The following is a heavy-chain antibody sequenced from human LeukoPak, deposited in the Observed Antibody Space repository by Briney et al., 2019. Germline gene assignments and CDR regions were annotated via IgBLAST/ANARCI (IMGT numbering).Heavy chain of an antibody. V-gene: IGHV4-39*01. CDR1: GGSVSSSSYY. J-gene: IGHJ4*02. D-gene: IGHD2-15*01. Sequence: PSETLSLTCTVSGGSVSSSSYYWGWIRQPPGKGLEWIGSVYYSGSTYYNPSLKSRVTISVDTSKNRFSLKMSSVTAADTTLFYCARHRGGSSPSVFDSWGQGTLVTVSS. CDR2: VYYSGST. CDR3: ARHRGGSSPSVFDS.